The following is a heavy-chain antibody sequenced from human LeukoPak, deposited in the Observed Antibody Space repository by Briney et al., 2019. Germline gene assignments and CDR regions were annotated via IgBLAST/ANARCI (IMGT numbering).Heavy chain of an antibody. CDR3: AKEGPDRATVGFDY. CDR2: ISSDESNK. D-gene: IGHD4-23*01. J-gene: IGHJ4*02. V-gene: IGHV3-30*04. Sequence: PGRSLRLSCAASGFTFNNYAIHWVRQAPGKGLEWVAIISSDESNKKYAESVKGRFTISRDNSKNTLYLQMNSLRREDTAVYYCAKEGPDRATVGFDYWGQGTLVTVSS. CDR1: GFTFNNYA.